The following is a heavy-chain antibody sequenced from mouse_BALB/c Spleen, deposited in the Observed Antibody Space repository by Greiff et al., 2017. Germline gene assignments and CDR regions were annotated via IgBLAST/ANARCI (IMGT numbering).Heavy chain of an antibody. CDR1: GFSLTSYG. CDR2: IWAGGST. CDR3: ARDGYPPFAY. Sequence: QVQLKESGPGLVAPSQSLSITCTVTGFSLTSYGVHWVRQPPGKGLEWLGVIWAGGSTNYNSALMSRLSISQDNSKSQVFLKMNSLQTDDTAMYYCARDGYPPFAYWGQGTLVTVSA. J-gene: IGHJ3*01. V-gene: IGHV2-9*02. D-gene: IGHD2-2*01.